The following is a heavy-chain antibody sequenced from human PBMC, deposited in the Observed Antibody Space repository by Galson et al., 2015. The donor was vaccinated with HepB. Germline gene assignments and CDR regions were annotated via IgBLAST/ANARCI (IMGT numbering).Heavy chain of an antibody. CDR2: INHSGST. Sequence: LSLTCAVYGGSFRGYYWIWIRQSPGKGLEWIGEINHSGSTNYNPSLKSRVTISIDASKNQLSLKLSAVTAADTAVYYCARTKGFNSYGMDVWGQGTTVTVSS. V-gene: IGHV4-34*01. CDR3: ARTKGFNSYGMDV. CDR1: GGSFRGYY. J-gene: IGHJ6*02.